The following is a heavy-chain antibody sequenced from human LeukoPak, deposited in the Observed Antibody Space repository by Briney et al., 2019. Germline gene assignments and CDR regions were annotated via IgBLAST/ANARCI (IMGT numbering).Heavy chain of an antibody. CDR3: ARGRQGTGSDFDY. CDR1: GFTFSSYS. V-gene: IGHV3-21*01. CDR2: ISSSSSYI. Sequence: PGGSLRLSCAASGFTFSSYSMNWVRQAPGKGLEWVSSISSSSSYIYYADSVKGRFTISRDNAKNSLYLQMNSLRAEDTAVYYCARGRQGTGSDFDYWGQGTLVTVSS. D-gene: IGHD3-10*01. J-gene: IGHJ4*02.